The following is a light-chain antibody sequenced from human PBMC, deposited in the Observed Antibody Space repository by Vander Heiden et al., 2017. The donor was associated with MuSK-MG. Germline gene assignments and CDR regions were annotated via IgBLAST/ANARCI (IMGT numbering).Light chain of an antibody. CDR1: QSVSSSY. CDR2: GAS. V-gene: IGKV3-20*01. Sequence: EIVFTQSPGTLSLSPGERATLSCRASQSVSSSYLAWYQQKPGQAPRLLMYGASSRATGIPERFSGSGAGTDFTLTISRLEPEDFAVDYCQQYGSSPPVTFGQGTRLEIK. J-gene: IGKJ5*01. CDR3: QQYGSSPPVT.